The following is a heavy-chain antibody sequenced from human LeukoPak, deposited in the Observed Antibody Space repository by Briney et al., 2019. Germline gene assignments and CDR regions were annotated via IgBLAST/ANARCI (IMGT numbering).Heavy chain of an antibody. CDR1: GFTFSSYA. D-gene: IGHD3-22*01. V-gene: IGHV3-30-3*01. Sequence: GGSLRLSCAASGFTFSSYAMHWDRQAPGKGLEWVAVISYDGSNKYYADSVKGRFTISRDNSKNTLYLQMNSLRAEDTAVYYCAKDWDSSGSLAPPDYWAREPWSPSPQ. CDR3: AKDWDSSGSLAPPDY. J-gene: IGHJ4*02. CDR2: ISYDGSNK.